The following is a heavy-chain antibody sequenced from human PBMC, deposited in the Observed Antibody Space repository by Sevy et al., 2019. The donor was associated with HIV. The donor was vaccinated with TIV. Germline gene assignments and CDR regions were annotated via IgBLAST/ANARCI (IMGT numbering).Heavy chain of an antibody. CDR1: GFTFSSYD. Sequence: GGSLRLSCAASGFTFSSYDMHWVRQATGKGLEWVSAIGTAGDTYYPGSVKGRFTISRKNAKNSLYLQMNSLRAGDTAVYYCARGGRSVVVPADHYYYYGMDVWGQGTTVTVSS. CDR2: IGTAGDT. CDR3: ARGGRSVVVPADHYYYYGMDV. D-gene: IGHD2-2*01. J-gene: IGHJ6*02. V-gene: IGHV3-13*01.